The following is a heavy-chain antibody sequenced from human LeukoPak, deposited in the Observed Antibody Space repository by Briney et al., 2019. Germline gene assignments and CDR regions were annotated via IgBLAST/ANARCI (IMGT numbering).Heavy chain of an antibody. V-gene: IGHV4-59*01. CDR1: GGSISSYY. D-gene: IGHD6-19*01. Sequence: SETLSLTCTVSGGSISSYYWSWIRQPPGKGLEWIGYIYYSGTTNYNPSPKSRVTISVDTSKNQFSLKLSSVTAADTAVYYCAREGGAGWPIGYWGQGTLVTVSS. CDR3: AREGGAGWPIGY. J-gene: IGHJ4*02. CDR2: IYYSGTT.